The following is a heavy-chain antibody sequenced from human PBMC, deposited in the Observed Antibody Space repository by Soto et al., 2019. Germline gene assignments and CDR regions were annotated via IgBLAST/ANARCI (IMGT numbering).Heavy chain of an antibody. D-gene: IGHD1-26*01. Sequence: GESLKISCKGSGYSFTSYWIGWVRQMPGKGLEWMGIIYPGDSDTRYSPSFQGQVTISADKSISTAYLQWSSLKASDTAMYYCARLSLLAKWTSYYYYYGMDVWGQGTTVTVSS. CDR3: ARLSLLAKWTSYYYYYGMDV. CDR1: GYSFTSYW. V-gene: IGHV5-51*01. CDR2: IYPGDSDT. J-gene: IGHJ6*02.